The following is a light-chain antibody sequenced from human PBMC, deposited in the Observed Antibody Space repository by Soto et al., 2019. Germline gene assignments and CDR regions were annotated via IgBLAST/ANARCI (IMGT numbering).Light chain of an antibody. J-gene: IGKJ1*01. Sequence: DIQMTQSPSTLSASVGDRVTITCRASQSISSWLAWYQQKPGKAPKLLIYKASSLESGVPSRFSGSGSGTEFTLTISRLQPDGFATYYCQQYNSYPTFGQGTKVEIK. CDR1: QSISSW. CDR2: KAS. CDR3: QQYNSYPT. V-gene: IGKV1-5*03.